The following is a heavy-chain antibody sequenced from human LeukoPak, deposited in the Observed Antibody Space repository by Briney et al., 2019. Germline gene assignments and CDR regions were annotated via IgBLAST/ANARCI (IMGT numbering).Heavy chain of an antibody. CDR3: ARSHDY. Sequence: ASVTVSCTASGYTFRIYGFSWVRQAPGQGLEWMGWISPYNGNTNYAQRFQGRVTMTTDTSTSTAYMELRSLRFDDTAVYYCARSHDYWGQGTLVTVSS. CDR1: GYTFRIYG. J-gene: IGHJ4*02. CDR2: ISPYNGNT. V-gene: IGHV1-18*01.